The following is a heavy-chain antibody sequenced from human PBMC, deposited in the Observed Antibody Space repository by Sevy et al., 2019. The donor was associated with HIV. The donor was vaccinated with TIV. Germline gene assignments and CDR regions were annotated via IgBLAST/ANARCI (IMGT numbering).Heavy chain of an antibody. Sequence: SETLSLTCAVYGGSFSGYYWSWIRQPPGKGLEWIGEINHSGSTNYNPSLKSRVTISVDTSKNQFSRKLSSVTAADTAVYYCARGLGVAGYFDYWGQGTLVTVSS. D-gene: IGHD6-19*01. CDR2: INHSGST. CDR1: GGSFSGYY. CDR3: ARGLGVAGYFDY. J-gene: IGHJ4*02. V-gene: IGHV4-34*01.